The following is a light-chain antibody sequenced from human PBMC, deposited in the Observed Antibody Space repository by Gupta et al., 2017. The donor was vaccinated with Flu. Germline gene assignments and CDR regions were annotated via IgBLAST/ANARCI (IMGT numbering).Light chain of an antibody. CDR3: TSHAGRVTWV. J-gene: IGLJ1*01. V-gene: IGLV2-11*01. Sequence: SSPTQPRSVSRSPGQSVTLYCTGPSNDVGGSNRVSWYEQRPGKAPKLILYDVTERPSGVPDRFSGSKSGYTASLTISGLQADDAADYYCTSHAGRVTWVFGTGTTVTVL. CDR1: SNDVGGSNR. CDR2: DVT.